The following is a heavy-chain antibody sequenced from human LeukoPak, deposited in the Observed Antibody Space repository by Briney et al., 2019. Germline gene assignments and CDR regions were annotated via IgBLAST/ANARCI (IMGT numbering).Heavy chain of an antibody. CDR2: ISSSSSYI. CDR1: GFTFSSYS. V-gene: IGHV3-21*01. J-gene: IGHJ4*02. Sequence: PGGSLRLSCAASGFTFSSYSMNWVRQAPGKGLEWVSSISSSSSYIYYADSVKGRFTISRDNAKNSLYLQMNSLRAEDTAVYYCARGPTIVAYQYTDYWGQGTLVTVSS. CDR3: ARGPTIVAYQYTDY. D-gene: IGHD5-12*01.